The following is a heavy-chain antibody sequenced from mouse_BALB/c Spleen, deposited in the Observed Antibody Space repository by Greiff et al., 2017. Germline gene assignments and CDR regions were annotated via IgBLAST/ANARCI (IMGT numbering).Heavy chain of an antibody. Sequence: VQLQESGAELVKPGASVKLSCKASGYTFTSYYMYWVKQRPGQGLEWIGAINPSNGGTNFTEKFKSKATLTVDKSSSTAYMQLSSLTSEDSAVYYCTRREIYCYSSSPRAMDYWGQGTSVTVSS. V-gene: IGHV1S81*02. CDR2: INPSNGGT. D-gene: IGHD1-1*01. CDR1: GYTFTSYY. J-gene: IGHJ4*01. CDR3: TRREIYCYSSSPRAMDY.